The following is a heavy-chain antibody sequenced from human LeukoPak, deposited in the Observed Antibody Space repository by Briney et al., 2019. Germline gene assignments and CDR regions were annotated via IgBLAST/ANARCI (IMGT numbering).Heavy chain of an antibody. CDR2: IYPGDSDT. CDR1: GYSSTSYW. CDR3: ARPPIDYGPDY. V-gene: IGHV5-51*01. Sequence: GESLKISCKGSGYSSTSYWIGWVRQMPGKGLEWMGIIYPGDSDTRFSPSFQGQVTMSVDKSITTAYLQWNSLKTSDTAIYFCARPPIDYGPDYWGQGTLVTVSS. D-gene: IGHD4/OR15-4a*01. J-gene: IGHJ4*02.